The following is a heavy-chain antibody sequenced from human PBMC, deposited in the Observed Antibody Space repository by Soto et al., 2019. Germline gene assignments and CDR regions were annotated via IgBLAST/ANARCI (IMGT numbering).Heavy chain of an antibody. CDR1: GGTFSSYA. CDR3: ARDCGGDCYSSFDY. Sequence: QVQLVQSGAEVKKPGSSVKVSCKASGGTFSSYAISWVRQAPGQGVEWMGGIIRIFGTANYAQKVQGRVTITEDESTSTAYMELSSLRSEDTDVYYSARDCGGDCYSSFDYWGQGTLVTVSS. D-gene: IGHD2-21*02. V-gene: IGHV1-69*12. J-gene: IGHJ4*02. CDR2: IIRIFGTA.